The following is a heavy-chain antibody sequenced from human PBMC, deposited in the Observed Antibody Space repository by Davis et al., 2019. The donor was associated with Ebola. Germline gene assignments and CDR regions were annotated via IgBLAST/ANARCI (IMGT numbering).Heavy chain of an antibody. J-gene: IGHJ5*02. CDR2: IHYGGTT. CDR3: ARQDYDFWSGYYSPNWFDP. D-gene: IGHD3-3*01. V-gene: IGHV4-59*08. Sequence: MPSETLSLTCTVSGGSISGYFWSWIRQPPGKGLEWIGHIHYGGTTTFNASLQSRVTMSVDASKNQFSLRLSSVTAADTAVYYCARQDYDFWSGYYSPNWFDPWGQGTLVTVSS. CDR1: GGSISGYF.